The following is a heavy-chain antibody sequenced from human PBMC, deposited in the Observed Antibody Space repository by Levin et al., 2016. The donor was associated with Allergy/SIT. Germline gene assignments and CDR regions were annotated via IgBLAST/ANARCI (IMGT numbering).Heavy chain of an antibody. CDR1: GFSVSNNY. J-gene: IGHJ3*02. V-gene: IGHV3-53*01. Sequence: GESLKISCAASGFSVSNNYMTWVRQAPGKGLEWVSVIYTGGSTYYADSVKGRFTISRDSSKNTLYLQMNSLRAEDTAVYYCARDPRIVGANDAYDIWGQGTMVTVSS. CDR2: IYTGGST. CDR3: ARDPRIVGANDAYDI. D-gene: IGHD1-26*01.